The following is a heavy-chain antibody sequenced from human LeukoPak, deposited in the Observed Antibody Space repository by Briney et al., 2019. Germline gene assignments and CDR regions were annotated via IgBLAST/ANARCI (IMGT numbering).Heavy chain of an antibody. Sequence: AASVKVSCKASGYTFTAYYIHWLKQAPGQGPEGMGGIKPASGSSHYAQKFQGRVTMTRDTSSNSAYMDLTRLKSDDTAVYYCAREGVDWNHSVYYFDYWGQGTLVTVSS. D-gene: IGHD1-1*01. CDR2: IKPASGSS. CDR1: GYTFTAYY. J-gene: IGHJ4*02. V-gene: IGHV1-2*02. CDR3: AREGVDWNHSVYYFDY.